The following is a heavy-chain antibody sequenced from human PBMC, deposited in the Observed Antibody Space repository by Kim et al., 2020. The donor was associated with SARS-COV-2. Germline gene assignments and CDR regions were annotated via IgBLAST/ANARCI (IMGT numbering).Heavy chain of an antibody. V-gene: IGHV5-10-1*01. J-gene: IGHJ4*02. CDR3: ATWEDIVVVPAAIPHDY. D-gene: IGHD2-2*02. Sequence: GESLKISCKGSGYSFTSYWISWVRQMPGKGLEWMGRIDPSDSYTNYSPSFQGHVTISADKSISTAYLQWSSLKASDTAMYYCATWEDIVVVPAAIPHDYWGQGTLVTVSS. CDR1: GYSFTSYW. CDR2: IDPSDSYT.